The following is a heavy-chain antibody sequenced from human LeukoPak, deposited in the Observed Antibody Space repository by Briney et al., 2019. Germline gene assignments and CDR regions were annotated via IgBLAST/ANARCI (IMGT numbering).Heavy chain of an antibody. Sequence: GGSLRLSCAASGFIFDDYAMSWVRQAPGKGLEWVSAISGSGGSTYYADSVKGRFTISRDNSKNTLYLQMNSLRAEDTAVYYCAKTESGYGQFDYWGQGTLVTVSS. D-gene: IGHD5-12*01. CDR2: ISGSGGST. V-gene: IGHV3-23*01. J-gene: IGHJ4*02. CDR3: AKTESGYGQFDY. CDR1: GFIFDDYA.